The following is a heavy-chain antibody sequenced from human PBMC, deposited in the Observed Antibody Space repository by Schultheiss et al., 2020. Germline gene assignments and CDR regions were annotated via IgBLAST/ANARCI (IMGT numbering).Heavy chain of an antibody. Sequence: ASVKVSCKASGYTFTGYYMHWVRQAPGQGLEWMGWISAYNGNTNYAQKFQGRVTMTRDTSISTAYMELSRLRSDDTAVYYCARGWYYYYGMDVWGQGTTVTVSS. CDR3: ARGWYYYYGMDV. V-gene: IGHV1-2*02. CDR2: ISAYNGNT. J-gene: IGHJ6*02. CDR1: GYTFTGYY.